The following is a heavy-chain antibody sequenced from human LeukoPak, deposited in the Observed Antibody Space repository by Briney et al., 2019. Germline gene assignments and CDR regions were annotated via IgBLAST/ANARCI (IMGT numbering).Heavy chain of an antibody. Sequence: GGSLRLSCAASGFTFSSCAMSWVRQAPGKGLEWVSTITGGGISRYYADSVKGRFTISRDNSKNTLYLQMNSVRAEDTAVYYCAKNRYDSRGYYFEYWGQGTLVTVSS. CDR1: GFTFSSCA. J-gene: IGHJ4*02. CDR2: ITGGGISR. D-gene: IGHD3-22*01. V-gene: IGHV3-23*01. CDR3: AKNRYDSRGYYFEY.